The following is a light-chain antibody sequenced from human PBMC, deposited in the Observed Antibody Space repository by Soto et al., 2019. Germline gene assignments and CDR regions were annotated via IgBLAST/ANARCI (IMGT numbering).Light chain of an antibody. J-gene: IGKJ2*01. CDR3: HQYNCWPGT. V-gene: IGKV3-15*01. Sequence: LMTQSPAILSVSPGERVTLSCRASQDVGINLAWYQQKPGHAPRLVVYGASTRAAAFPARFSGSGSGTEFTLTISSLQSEDLAVYYCHQYNCWPGTFGQGTKLEIK. CDR2: GAS. CDR1: QDVGIN.